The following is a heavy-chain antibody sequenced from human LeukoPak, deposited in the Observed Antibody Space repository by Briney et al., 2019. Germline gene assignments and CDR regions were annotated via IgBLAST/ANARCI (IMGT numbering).Heavy chain of an antibody. Sequence: GGSLRLSCAASGFTFSSYWMSWVRQAPGKGLEWVANIKQDGSEKYYVDSVKGRFTISRDNAKNSLYLQMNSLRAEDTAVYYRARDLTHSGWYDDYFDYWGQGTLVTVSS. V-gene: IGHV3-7*03. CDR3: ARDLTHSGWYDDYFDY. D-gene: IGHD6-19*01. CDR2: IKQDGSEK. J-gene: IGHJ4*02. CDR1: GFTFSSYW.